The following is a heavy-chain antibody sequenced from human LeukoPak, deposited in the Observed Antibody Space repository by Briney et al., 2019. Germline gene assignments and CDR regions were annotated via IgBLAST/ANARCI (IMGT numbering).Heavy chain of an antibody. V-gene: IGHV1-8*01. J-gene: IGHJ4*02. CDR3: ARVGYSNSYDY. D-gene: IGHD4-11*01. Sequence: VASVKVSCKASGYTFTSYDINWVRQATGQGLEWMGWMNPNTGNAGYAQKFQDRVTITWDASISTAYMDLSSLRSEDTAVYYCARVGYSNSYDYWGQGTLVTVSS. CDR1: GYTFTSYD. CDR2: MNPNTGNA.